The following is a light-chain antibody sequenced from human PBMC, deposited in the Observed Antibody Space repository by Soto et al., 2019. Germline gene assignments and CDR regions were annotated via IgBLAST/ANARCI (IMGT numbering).Light chain of an antibody. J-gene: IGKJ5*01. V-gene: IGKV1-5*03. CDR3: KQYDSYPIT. CDR1: QSISSW. CDR2: TAS. Sequence: DIQMTQSPSTLSSSVGDRVTFTCRASQSISSWLAWYQQKAGKAPKLLIYTASNLESGVPSRFSGSGSGTEFTLTISTMKPDDCATYYCKQYDSYPITFGQGIRLEIK.